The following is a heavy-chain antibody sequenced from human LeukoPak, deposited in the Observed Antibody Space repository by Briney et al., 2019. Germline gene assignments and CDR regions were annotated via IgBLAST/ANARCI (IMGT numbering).Heavy chain of an antibody. J-gene: IGHJ4*02. CDR2: INPNSGGT. D-gene: IGHD2-2*01. V-gene: IGHV1-2*02. CDR1: GYTFTGYY. Sequence: ASVKVSCKASGYTFTGYYMNWVRQAPGQGLEWMGWINPNSGGTNYAQKFQGRVTMTRDTSISTAYVELSRLRSDDTAVYYCARASCSSTSCGADQWGQGTLVTVSS. CDR3: ARASCSSTSCGADQ.